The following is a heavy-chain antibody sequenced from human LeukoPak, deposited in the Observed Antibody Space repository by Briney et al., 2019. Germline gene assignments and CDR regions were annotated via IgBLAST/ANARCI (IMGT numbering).Heavy chain of an antibody. D-gene: IGHD3-22*01. Sequence: GASVKVSCKASGGTFSSYAFSWVRQAPGQGLEWMGRIIPIFGTANYAQKFQGRVTITTDESTSTAYMELSSLRSEDTAVYYCARAPYYYDSSGYDDYWGQGTLVTVSS. J-gene: IGHJ4*02. CDR2: IIPIFGTA. CDR3: ARAPYYYDSSGYDDY. CDR1: GGTFSSYA. V-gene: IGHV1-69*05.